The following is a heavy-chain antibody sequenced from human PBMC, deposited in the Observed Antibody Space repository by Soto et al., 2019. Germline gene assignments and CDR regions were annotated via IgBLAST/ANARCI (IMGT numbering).Heavy chain of an antibody. Sequence: GGSLRLSCAASGFTVSSNYMSWVRQAPGKGLEWVSVIYSGGSTYYADSVKGRSTISRDNSKNTLYLQMNSLRAEDTAVYYCARGRIAAANYYYYGMDVWGQGTTVTVSS. J-gene: IGHJ6*02. V-gene: IGHV3-53*01. D-gene: IGHD6-13*01. CDR3: ARGRIAAANYYYYGMDV. CDR2: IYSGGST. CDR1: GFTVSSNY.